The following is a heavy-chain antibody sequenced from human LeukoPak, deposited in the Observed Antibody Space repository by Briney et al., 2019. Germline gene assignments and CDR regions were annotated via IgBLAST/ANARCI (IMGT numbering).Heavy chain of an antibody. D-gene: IGHD3-3*02. CDR3: ARVRLADERAWAY. CDR2: ITPKSGDT. Sequence: RASVKVFCKACGYTFSDFYIHWVRQAPGQGLEYVGWITPKSGDTYSPQRFQGRVTITRDASISTAYMELSSLRSDDTAVYFCARVRLADERAWAYWGQGTLVTVSS. J-gene: IGHJ4*02. V-gene: IGHV1-2*02. CDR1: GYTFSDFY.